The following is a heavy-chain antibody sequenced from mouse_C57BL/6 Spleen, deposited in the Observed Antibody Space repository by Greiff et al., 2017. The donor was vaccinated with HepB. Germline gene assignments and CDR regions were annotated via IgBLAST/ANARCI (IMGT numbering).Heavy chain of an antibody. Sequence: EVKVEESGGGLVQPGGSMKLSCVASGFTFSNYWMNWVRQSPEKGLEWVAQIRLKSDNYATHYAESVKGRFTISRDDSKSSVYLQMNNLRAEDTGIYYCTGPTVVATGDYFDYWGQGTTLTVSS. D-gene: IGHD1-1*01. CDR1: GFTFSNYW. CDR3: TGPTVVATGDYFDY. V-gene: IGHV6-3*01. J-gene: IGHJ2*01. CDR2: IRLKSDNYAT.